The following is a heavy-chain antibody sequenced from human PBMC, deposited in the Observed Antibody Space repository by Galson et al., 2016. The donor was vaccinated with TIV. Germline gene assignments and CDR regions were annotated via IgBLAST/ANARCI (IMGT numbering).Heavy chain of an antibody. CDR2: INPKNGAT. J-gene: IGHJ6*02. CDR3: ARERGPGYCDHSSCYGCYGLDG. D-gene: IGHD2-2*03. V-gene: IGHV1-2*05. CDR1: GYTFSHYD. Sequence: SVKVSCKASGYTFSHYDLHWVRQAPGQGLEWMGRINPKNGATDYALKFQGRVTMTTDTSINTGYMELSSLRSDDTVVYYCARERGPGYCDHSSCYGCYGLDGWGQGAPRTLSS.